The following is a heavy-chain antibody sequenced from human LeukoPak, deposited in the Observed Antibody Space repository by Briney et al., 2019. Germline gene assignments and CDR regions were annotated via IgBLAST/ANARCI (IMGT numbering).Heavy chain of an antibody. CDR2: IKQDGSEK. Sequence: GSLRLSCAASGFTFSTYWMTWVRQAPGKGLEWVANIKQDGSEKYYVDSVKGRFTISRDNAKNSLYLQMNSLRAEDTAVYYCARDSKYYYGSAYYDAFETWGQGTMVTVSS. J-gene: IGHJ3*02. V-gene: IGHV3-7*05. CDR1: GFTFSTYW. CDR3: ARDSKYYYGSAYYDAFET. D-gene: IGHD3-22*01.